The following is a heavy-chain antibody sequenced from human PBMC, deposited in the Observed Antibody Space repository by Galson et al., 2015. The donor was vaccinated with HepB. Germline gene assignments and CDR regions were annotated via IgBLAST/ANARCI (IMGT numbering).Heavy chain of an antibody. D-gene: IGHD3-22*01. V-gene: IGHV3-15*01. CDR1: GFTFSNAW. CDR3: TTDYYDSPLGY. J-gene: IGHJ4*02. Sequence: SLRLSCAASGFTFSNAWMSWVRQAPGKGLEWVGRIKSKTDGGTTDYAAPVKGRFTISRDDSKNTLYPQMNSLKTEDTAVYYCTTDYYDSPLGYWGQGTLVTVSS. CDR2: IKSKTDGGTT.